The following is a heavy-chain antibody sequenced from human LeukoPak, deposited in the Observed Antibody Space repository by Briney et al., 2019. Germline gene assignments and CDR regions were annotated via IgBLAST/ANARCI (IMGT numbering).Heavy chain of an antibody. J-gene: IGHJ4*02. CDR1: GGTFSSYA. CDR2: IIPIFGTA. CDR3: ASDDNGYSYGYAGDY. D-gene: IGHD5-18*01. Sequence: ASVKVSCKASGGTFSSYAISWVRQAPGQGLEWMGGIIPIFGTANYAQKFQGRVTITTDESTSTAYMELSSLRSGDTAVYYCASDDNGYSYGYAGDYWGQGTLVTVSS. V-gene: IGHV1-69*05.